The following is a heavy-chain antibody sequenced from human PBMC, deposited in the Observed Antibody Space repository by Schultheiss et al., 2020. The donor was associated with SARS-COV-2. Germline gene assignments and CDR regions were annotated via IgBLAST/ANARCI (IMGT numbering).Heavy chain of an antibody. Sequence: SETLSLTCAVYGGSFSGYYWSWIRQPPGKGLEWIGEINHSGSTNYNPSLKSRVTISLDTSKNQFSLKLSSVTAADTAVYYCARVMDCTSGVCYTGGWFDPWGQGTLVTVSS. V-gene: IGHV4-34*01. CDR3: ARVMDCTSGVCYTGGWFDP. CDR2: INHSGST. D-gene: IGHD2-8*01. J-gene: IGHJ5*02. CDR1: GGSFSGYY.